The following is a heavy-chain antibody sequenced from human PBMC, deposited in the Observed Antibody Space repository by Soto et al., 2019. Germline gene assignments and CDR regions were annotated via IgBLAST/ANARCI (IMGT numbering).Heavy chain of an antibody. J-gene: IGHJ4*02. Sequence: SETLSLTCTVSGGSISSSSYYWGWIRQPPGKGLEWIGSIYYSGSTYYNPSLKSRVTISVDTSKNQFSLKLSSVTAADTAVYYCAGSGSYYTNFDYWGQGTLVTVSS. CDR2: IYYSGST. V-gene: IGHV4-39*01. D-gene: IGHD3-10*01. CDR3: AGSGSYYTNFDY. CDR1: GGSISSSSYY.